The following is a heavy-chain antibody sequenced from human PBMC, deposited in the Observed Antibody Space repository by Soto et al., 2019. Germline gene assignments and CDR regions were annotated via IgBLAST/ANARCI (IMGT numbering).Heavy chain of an antibody. D-gene: IGHD6-19*01. CDR2: INHSGST. J-gene: IGHJ6*02. CDR3: ARGRPAVAGTDYYYGMDV. V-gene: IGHV4-34*01. Sequence: PSETLSLTCAVYGVSFTGYYWSWIRQPPGKGLEWIGEINHSGSTNYNPSLKSRVTISVDTYKKQFSLKLSSVTAADTAVYYCARGRPAVAGTDYYYGMDVWGQGTTVTVSS. CDR1: GVSFTGYY.